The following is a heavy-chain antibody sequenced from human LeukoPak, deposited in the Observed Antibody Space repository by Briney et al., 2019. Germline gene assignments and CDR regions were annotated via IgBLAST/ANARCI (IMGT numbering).Heavy chain of an antibody. V-gene: IGHV4-30-2*01. CDR2: IYHSGST. Sequence: SQTLSLTCAVSGGSISSGGYSWSWIRQPPGKGLEWIGYIYHSGSTYYNPSLKSRVTKSVDRSKNQFSLKLSSVTAADTAVYYCARAPLWDILTGYSLTHFDYWGQGTLVTVSS. J-gene: IGHJ4*02. D-gene: IGHD3-9*01. CDR3: ARAPLWDILTGYSLTHFDY. CDR1: GGSISSGGYS.